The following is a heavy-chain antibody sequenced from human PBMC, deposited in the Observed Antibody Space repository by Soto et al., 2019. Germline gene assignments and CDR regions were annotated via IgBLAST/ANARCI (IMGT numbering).Heavy chain of an antibody. CDR2: IIPIFGTA. CDR3: ARRSAAAGVDSYYGMDV. V-gene: IGHV1-69*13. D-gene: IGHD6-13*01. Sequence: GGPGKGSCQASWGTFNSYAISWGRQAPGQGLEWMGGIIPIFGTANYAQKFQGRVTITADASTSTAYMELSSLRSEDTAVYYCARRSAAAGVDSYYGMDVWGQGTTVTVSS. CDR1: WGTFNSYA. J-gene: IGHJ6*02.